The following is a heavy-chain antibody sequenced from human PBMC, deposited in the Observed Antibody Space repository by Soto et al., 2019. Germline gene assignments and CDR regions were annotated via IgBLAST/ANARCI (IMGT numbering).Heavy chain of an antibody. J-gene: IGHJ4*02. CDR3: ENVGFSEDS. CDR2: ITGSGANT. CDR1: VFTFNYYA. Sequence: PGGYLRLSCAASVFTFNYYAMNLIRQSPEKGLEWVAAITGSGANTYHADAVKGRLTISRDNSKKTLYLQMNSLRAEESAVYYCENVGFSEDSWGEGT. V-gene: IGHV3-23*01. D-gene: IGHD3-3*01.